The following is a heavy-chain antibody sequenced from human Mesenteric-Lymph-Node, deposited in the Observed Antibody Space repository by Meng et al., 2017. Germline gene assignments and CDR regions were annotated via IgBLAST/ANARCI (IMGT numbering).Heavy chain of an antibody. J-gene: IGHJ4*02. CDR2: RSYDGSNK. CDR3: ARARGSYDFDY. Sequence: GESLKISCAASGFTLSRYAMHWVRQAPGKGLEWVAVRSYDGSNKYYADSVKGRFTISRDNAKNSLYLQMNSLRAEDTAVYYCARARGSYDFDYWGQGTLVTVSS. V-gene: IGHV3-30*04. CDR1: GFTLSRYA. D-gene: IGHD1-26*01.